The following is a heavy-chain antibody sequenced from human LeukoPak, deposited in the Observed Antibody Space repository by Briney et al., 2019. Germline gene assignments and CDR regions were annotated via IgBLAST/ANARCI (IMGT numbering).Heavy chain of an antibody. V-gene: IGHV4-34*01. CDR2: INHSGST. J-gene: IGHJ6*03. Sequence: SETLSLTCAVYGGSFSGYYWSWIRRPPGKGLEWIGEINHSGSTNYNPSLKSRVTISVDTSKNQFSLKLSSVTAADTAVYYCASISGSPNDYYYYYYMDVWGKGTTVTISS. CDR3: ASISGSPNDYYYYYYMDV. D-gene: IGHD3-10*01. CDR1: GGSFSGYY.